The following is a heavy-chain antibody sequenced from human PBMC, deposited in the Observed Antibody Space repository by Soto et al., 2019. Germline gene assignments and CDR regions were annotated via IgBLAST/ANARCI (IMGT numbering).Heavy chain of an antibody. CDR3: ARSGGWQQLVVALPHPYYYYGMDV. V-gene: IGHV1-3*01. D-gene: IGHD6-13*01. CDR2: INAGNGNT. CDR1: GYTFTSYA. Sequence: GASVKVSCKASGYTFTSYAMHWVRQAPGQRLEWMGWINAGNGNTKYSQKFQGRVTITRDTSASTAYMELSSLRSEDTAVYYCARSGGWQQLVVALPHPYYYYGMDVWGQGTTVTVSS. J-gene: IGHJ6*02.